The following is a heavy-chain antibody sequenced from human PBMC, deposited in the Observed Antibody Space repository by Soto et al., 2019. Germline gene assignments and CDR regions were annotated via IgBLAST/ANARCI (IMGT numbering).Heavy chain of an antibody. Sequence: LRLSCAASGFTFSTYTMNWVRQAPGKGLECISSISSGSSYIYYAGSVKGRFTISRDNAKNSLFLQMNSLRADDTAVYYCARDILSGGAYPDSWGQGTKVTVSS. V-gene: IGHV3-21*01. D-gene: IGHD3-10*01. CDR1: GFTFSTYT. CDR2: ISSGSSYI. J-gene: IGHJ5*01. CDR3: ARDILSGGAYPDS.